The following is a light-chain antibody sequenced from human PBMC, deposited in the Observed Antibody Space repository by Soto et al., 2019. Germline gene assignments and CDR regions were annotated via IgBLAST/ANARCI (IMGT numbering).Light chain of an antibody. V-gene: IGKV1-27*01. CDR3: QKYNRAPFT. CDR1: LGLTVY. J-gene: IGKJ2*01. CDR2: AAS. Sequence: DIQMTQSPSSLTASVGDRVTMTCRASLGLTVYVAWYQQKSGRPPSLLIYAASILQPGVPSRFSGRGSGTEFSLTIDGLQPEDVATYYCQKYNRAPFTFGQGTKLEIK.